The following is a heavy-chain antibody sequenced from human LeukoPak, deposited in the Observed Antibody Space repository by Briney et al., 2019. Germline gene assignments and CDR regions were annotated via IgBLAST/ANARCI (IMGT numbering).Heavy chain of an antibody. Sequence: GGSLRLSCAASGFTFDDYGMSWVRQAPGKGLEWVSAISGSGNNTYYADSVKGRFTISRDNSKNTLYLQMNNLRAEDTAVYYCATSPTFDPWGQGTLVTVSS. CDR2: ISGSGNNT. V-gene: IGHV3-23*01. CDR3: ATSPTFDP. CDR1: GFTFDDYG. J-gene: IGHJ5*02.